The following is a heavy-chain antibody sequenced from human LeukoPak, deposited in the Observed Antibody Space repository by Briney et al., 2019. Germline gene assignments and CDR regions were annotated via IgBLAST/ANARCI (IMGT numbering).Heavy chain of an antibody. CDR1: GYTFTGYY. J-gene: IGHJ3*02. V-gene: IGHV1-2*06. D-gene: IGHD6-19*01. Sequence: ASVKVSCKASGYTFTGYYMHWVRQAPGQGLEWMGRINPNSGGTNYAQKFQGRVTMTRDTSISTAYMELSRLRSDDTAVYYCARVRGYSSGLDDAFDIWGQGTMVTVSS. CDR2: INPNSGGT. CDR3: ARVRGYSSGLDDAFDI.